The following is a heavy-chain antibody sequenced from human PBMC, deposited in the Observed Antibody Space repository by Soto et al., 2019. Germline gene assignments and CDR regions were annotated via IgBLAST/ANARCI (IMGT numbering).Heavy chain of an antibody. CDR3: ARCRFTAAWSKFDY. Sequence: SETLSLTCAVSGVSVGSDAYYWSWIRQHPGKGLEWVGFVSHRGNTYYNPSLKSRLTLSVGMSRNQFFLHLTSVTAADTAVYFCARCRFTAAWSKFDYWGQGTLVTV. CDR1: GVSVGSDAYY. J-gene: IGHJ4*02. D-gene: IGHD3-16*02. V-gene: IGHV4-31*11. CDR2: VSHRGNT.